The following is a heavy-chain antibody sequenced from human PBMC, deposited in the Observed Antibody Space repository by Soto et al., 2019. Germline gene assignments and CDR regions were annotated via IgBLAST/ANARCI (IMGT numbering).Heavy chain of an antibody. V-gene: IGHV3-30*03. D-gene: IGHD3-9*01. Sequence: GSLRLSCAASGFTFSSYGMHWVRQAPGKGLEWVAVISYDGSNKYYADSVKGRFTISRDNSKNTLYLQMNSLRAEDTAVYYCAGSYYDILTGYYTDYYGMDVWGQGTTVTVSS. CDR2: ISYDGSNK. J-gene: IGHJ6*02. CDR1: GFTFSSYG. CDR3: AGSYYDILTGYYTDYYGMDV.